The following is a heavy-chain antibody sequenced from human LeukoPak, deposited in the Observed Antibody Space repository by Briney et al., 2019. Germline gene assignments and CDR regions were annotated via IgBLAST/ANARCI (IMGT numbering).Heavy chain of an antibody. D-gene: IGHD1-26*01. V-gene: IGHV4-38-2*02. J-gene: IGHJ3*02. CDR1: GYSISSGFY. CDR3: ARCPVEEGAADAFDI. CDR2: IFHSGGT. Sequence: SETLSLTCTVSGYSISSGFYWGWIRQPPGKGLEWIGSIFHSGGTYYNPSLKSRVTISVDRPKNQFSLKLSSVTAADTAVYYCARCPVEEGAADAFDIWGQGTMVTVSS.